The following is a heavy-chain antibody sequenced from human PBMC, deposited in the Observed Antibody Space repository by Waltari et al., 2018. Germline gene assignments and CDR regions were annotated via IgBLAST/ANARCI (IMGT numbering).Heavy chain of an antibody. CDR3: AKGDSGSYYWYFDY. CDR1: GFTFSSYA. D-gene: IGHD1-26*01. Sequence: EVQVLESGGGLVQPGGSLRLSCAASGFTFSSYAMYWVRQAPGKGLEWVSTIRGNVGDIFYADSVKGRFTISRDNSKNTLYLQMNSLRAEDTAVYFCAKGDSGSYYWYFDYWGQGTLVTVSS. J-gene: IGHJ4*02. CDR2: IRGNVGDI. V-gene: IGHV3-23*01.